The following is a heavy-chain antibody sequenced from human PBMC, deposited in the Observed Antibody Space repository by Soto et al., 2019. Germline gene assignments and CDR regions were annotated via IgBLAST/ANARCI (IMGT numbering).Heavy chain of an antibody. D-gene: IGHD3-22*01. CDR2: ISSSSSYI. Sequence: GGSLRLSCAASGFTFSSYSMNWVRQAPGKGLEWVSSISSSSSYIYYADSVKGRFTISRDNAKNSLYLQMNSLRAEDTAVYYCARGLTGYYDSSGYYYFGAFDIWGQGTMVTVSS. J-gene: IGHJ3*02. CDR3: ARGLTGYYDSSGYYYFGAFDI. CDR1: GFTFSSYS. V-gene: IGHV3-21*01.